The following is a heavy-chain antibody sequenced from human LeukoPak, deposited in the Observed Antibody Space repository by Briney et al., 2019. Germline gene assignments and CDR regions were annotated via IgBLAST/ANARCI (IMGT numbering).Heavy chain of an antibody. CDR2: IYHSGST. Sequence: SETLSLTCTVSGYSISSGYYWGWIRQPPGEGLEWIGSIYHSGSTYYNPSPKSRVTISVDTSKNQFSLKLSSVTAADTAVYYCARDLQWLAPYYYYYYMDVWGKGTTVTVSS. D-gene: IGHD6-19*01. CDR3: ARDLQWLAPYYYYYYMDV. J-gene: IGHJ6*03. V-gene: IGHV4-38-2*02. CDR1: GYSISSGYY.